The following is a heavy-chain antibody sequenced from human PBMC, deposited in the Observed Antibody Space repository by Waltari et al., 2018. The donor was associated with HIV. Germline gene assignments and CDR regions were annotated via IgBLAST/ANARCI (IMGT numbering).Heavy chain of an antibody. CDR3: KGWLRLLRTSDYFEY. CDR2: IRSKGYGETA. V-gene: IGHV3-49*03. J-gene: IGHJ4*02. CDR1: GFRFGDYA. Sequence: EVKLVESGGDFVQPGRSLRLSCTSSGFRFGDYAMSWIRQAPGKGLEWVGFIRSKGYGETAEYAASVQGRFVISRDDSKNTVYLQMNSLQSDDTGMYYCKGWLRLLRTSDYFEYWGQGTLVTVSA. D-gene: IGHD5-12*01.